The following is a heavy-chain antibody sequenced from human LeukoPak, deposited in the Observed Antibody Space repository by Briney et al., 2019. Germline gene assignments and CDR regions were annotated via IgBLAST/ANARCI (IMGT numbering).Heavy chain of an antibody. Sequence: GGSLRLSCAASGFTFSSYGTHWVRQAPGKGLEWVAGISYDGINKYYADSVKGRFTISRDNPKNTLYLQMSSLRPEDTAVYFCAIAITDEGQYFDLWGRGTLVTVSS. D-gene: IGHD1-20*01. CDR3: AIAITDEGQYFDL. J-gene: IGHJ2*01. CDR2: ISYDGINK. V-gene: IGHV3-30*03. CDR1: GFTFSSYG.